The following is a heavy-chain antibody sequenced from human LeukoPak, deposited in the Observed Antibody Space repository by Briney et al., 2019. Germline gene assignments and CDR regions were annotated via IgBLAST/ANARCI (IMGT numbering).Heavy chain of an antibody. CDR2: IKKDGSDK. J-gene: IGHJ6*04. D-gene: IGHD1-1*01. Sequence: GGSLRLSCAASGFTFTTYSMSWVRQAPGKGLEWVANIKKDGSDKYYVDSAKGRFTISRDNAKNSLYLQMNTLRAEDTAVYYCARDPYNWNDGGYGMDVWGKGTTVTVYS. CDR3: ARDPYNWNDGGYGMDV. V-gene: IGHV3-7*03. CDR1: GFTFTTYS.